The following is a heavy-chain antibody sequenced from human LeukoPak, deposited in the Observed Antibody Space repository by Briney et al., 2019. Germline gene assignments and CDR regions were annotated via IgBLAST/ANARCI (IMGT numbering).Heavy chain of an antibody. CDR2: INHSGST. CDR3: ARAPKYSIAIDY. V-gene: IGHV4-34*01. CDR1: GGSFSDYY. Sequence: SETLSLTCAVFGGSFSDYYWTWIRQPPGKGLEWIGEINHSGSTNYNPSLKSRVTISVDTSKNQFSLKLSSVTAADTAVYYCARAPKYSIAIDYWGQGTLVTVSS. J-gene: IGHJ4*02. D-gene: IGHD6-6*01.